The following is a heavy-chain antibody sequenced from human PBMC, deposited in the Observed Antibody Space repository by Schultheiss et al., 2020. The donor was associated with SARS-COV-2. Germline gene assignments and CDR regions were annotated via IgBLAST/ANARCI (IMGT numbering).Heavy chain of an antibody. J-gene: IGHJ5*02. CDR1: GFTFSSYG. D-gene: IGHD5-12*01. Sequence: GESLKISCAASGFTFSSYGMHWVRQAPGKGLEWVAVIWYDGSNKYYADSVKGRFTISRDNSKNTLYLQMNSLRAEDTAVYYCARLSITPFDPWGQGTLVTVSS. V-gene: IGHV3-33*08. CDR2: IWYDGSNK. CDR3: ARLSITPFDP.